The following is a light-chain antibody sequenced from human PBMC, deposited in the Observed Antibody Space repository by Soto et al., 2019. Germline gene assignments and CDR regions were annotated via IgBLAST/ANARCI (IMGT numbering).Light chain of an antibody. CDR2: GAS. J-gene: IGKJ4*01. CDR3: QQRSNWPLT. V-gene: IGKV3D-20*02. CDR1: QSVSSSY. Sequence: EIVLTQSPGTLSLSPGERATLSCRASQSVSSSYLAWYQHKPGQAPRLLISGASSRATGIPDRFSGSGSGTEFTLTISSLQSEDFAVYYCQQRSNWPLTFGGGTKVDIK.